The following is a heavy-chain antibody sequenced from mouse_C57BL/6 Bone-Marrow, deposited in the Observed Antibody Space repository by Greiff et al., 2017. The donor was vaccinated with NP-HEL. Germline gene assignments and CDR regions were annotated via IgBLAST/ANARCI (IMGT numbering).Heavy chain of an antibody. D-gene: IGHD2-5*01. Sequence: VQLQQSGPVLVKPGASVKMSCKASGYTFTDYYMNWVKQSHGKSLEWIGVINPYNGGTSYNQKFKGKATLTVDKSSSTAYMELNSLTPEDSAVYYCARYSNSWFAYWGQGTLVTVSA. CDR3: ARYSNSWFAY. CDR1: GYTFTDYY. V-gene: IGHV1-19*01. CDR2: INPYNGGT. J-gene: IGHJ3*01.